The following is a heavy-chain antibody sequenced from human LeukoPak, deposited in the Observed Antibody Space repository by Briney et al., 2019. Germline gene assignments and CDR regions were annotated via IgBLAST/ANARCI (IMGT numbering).Heavy chain of an antibody. D-gene: IGHD3-3*01. V-gene: IGHV1-69*06. J-gene: IGHJ4*02. CDR1: GYTFTSYG. CDR3: ARDRYYDFWSGSHYFDY. CDR2: IIPMFGAA. Sequence: RVASVKVSCKASGYTFTSYGISWVRQAPGQGLEWMGVIIPMFGAANYAQKFQGRVTITADKSTTTAYMELSSLRSVDTAMYYCARDRYYDFWSGSHYFDYWGQGTLVTVSS.